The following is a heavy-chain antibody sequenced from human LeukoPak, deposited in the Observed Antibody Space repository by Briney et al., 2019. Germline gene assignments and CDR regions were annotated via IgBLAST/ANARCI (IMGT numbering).Heavy chain of an antibody. J-gene: IGHJ4*02. V-gene: IGHV4-59*08. D-gene: IGHD3-22*01. CDR1: GGSISSHY. CDR3: ARLLHDSRGYYYFDY. Sequence: SETLSLTCAVSGGSISSHYWSWIRQPPGKGLEWIGFIYYSGTTKYNPSLKSRVTISADTSKNQFSLKLSSVTAADTAVYYCARLLHDSRGYYYFDYWGQGTLVIVSS. CDR2: IYYSGTT.